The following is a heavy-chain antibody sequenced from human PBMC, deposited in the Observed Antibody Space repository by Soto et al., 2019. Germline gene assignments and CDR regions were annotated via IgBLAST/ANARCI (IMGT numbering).Heavy chain of an antibody. Sequence: KSSDTLSITCSVSGGSISSGGNSWSWIRQPPGKGLEWIGSIYPSGSTYYNPSLKSRVTISVDRSKNEFSLKLSSVTAADTAVYYCARGIAATFDYWGQGSLVTVSS. V-gene: IGHV4-30-2*01. D-gene: IGHD6-13*01. CDR3: ARGIAATFDY. CDR2: IYPSGST. J-gene: IGHJ4*02. CDR1: GGSISSGGNS.